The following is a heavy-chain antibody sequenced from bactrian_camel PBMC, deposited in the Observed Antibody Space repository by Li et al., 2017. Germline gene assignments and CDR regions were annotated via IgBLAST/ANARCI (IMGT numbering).Heavy chain of an antibody. V-gene: IGHV3S53*01. Sequence: HVQLVESGGGSVEAGGSLRLSCVASGKVYSLNCLAWFRQAPGKGREGVAGVDSRDMQTYADSVKGRFTISQDNAKNTVDLQMNSLKPEDTAMYYCAAGWAPYGGSAFEYNYWGQGTQVTVS. D-gene: IGHD6*01. J-gene: IGHJ4*01. CDR3: AAGWAPYGGSAFEYNY. CDR2: VDSRDMQ. CDR1: GKVYSLNC.